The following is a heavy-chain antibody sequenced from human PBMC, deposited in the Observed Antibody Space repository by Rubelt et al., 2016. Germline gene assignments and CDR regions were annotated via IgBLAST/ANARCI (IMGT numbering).Heavy chain of an antibody. Sequence: QVQLVQSGAEVKKPGASVKVSCKASGYTFTSYGISWVRQAPGQGLEWMGWISAYNGNTNYAQKPQGRVTMTTDTSTSTAYMGLRSLRSDDTAVYYCARDPTTRFTSTGWFDPWGQGTLVTVSS. J-gene: IGHJ5*02. CDR3: ARDPTTRFTSTGWFDP. CDR1: GYTFTSYG. D-gene: IGHD5-12*01. V-gene: IGHV1-18*01. CDR2: ISAYNGNT.